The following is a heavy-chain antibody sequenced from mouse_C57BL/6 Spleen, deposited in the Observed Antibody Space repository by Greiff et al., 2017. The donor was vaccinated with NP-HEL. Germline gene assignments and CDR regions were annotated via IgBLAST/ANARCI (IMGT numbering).Heavy chain of an antibody. CDR2: IYPGSGST. V-gene: IGHV1-55*01. Sequence: VQLQQSGAELVKPGASVKMSCKASGYTFTSYWITWVKQRPGQGLEWIGDIYPGSGSTNYNEKFKSKATLTVDTSSSTAYMQLSSLTSEDSAVYYCARGGIYYGSPFDYWGQGTTLTVSS. CDR3: ARGGIYYGSPFDY. CDR1: GYTFTSYW. D-gene: IGHD1-1*01. J-gene: IGHJ2*01.